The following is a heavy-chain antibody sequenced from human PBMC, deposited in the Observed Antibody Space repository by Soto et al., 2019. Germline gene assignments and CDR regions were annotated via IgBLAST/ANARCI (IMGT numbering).Heavy chain of an antibody. Sequence: GGSLRLSCAASGFTFSSYAMSWVRQAPGKGLEWVSGISGSGGSTNYADSVKGRFTISRDISRNTLYLQMNSLRAEDTAVYYCAKTQGYCTSTNCYAHGWPFDYWGQGTLVTVSS. V-gene: IGHV3-23*01. CDR2: ISGSGGST. CDR3: AKTQGYCTSTNCYAHGWPFDY. J-gene: IGHJ4*02. CDR1: GFTFSSYA. D-gene: IGHD2-2*01.